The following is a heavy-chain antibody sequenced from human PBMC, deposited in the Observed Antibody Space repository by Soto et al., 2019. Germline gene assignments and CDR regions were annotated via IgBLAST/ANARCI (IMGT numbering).Heavy chain of an antibody. CDR1: GFAFMSYT. V-gene: IGHV3-21*01. CDR3: ARDRYASYDSWTGFPNYC. J-gene: IGHJ4*02. D-gene: IGHD3-3*01. Sequence: PGGSLRLSCAASGFAFMSYTMNWVRHAPGKGLEWVSSMTSSGAYIYHADSVKGRFTISRDNAKNSLYLEMNSLRVEDTAVYYCARDRYASYDSWTGFPNYCWGRGTLVTVSS. CDR2: MTSSGAYI.